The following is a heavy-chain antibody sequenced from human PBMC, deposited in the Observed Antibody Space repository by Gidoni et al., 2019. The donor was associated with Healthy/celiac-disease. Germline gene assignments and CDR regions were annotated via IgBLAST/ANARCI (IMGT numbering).Heavy chain of an antibody. D-gene: IGHD3-3*01. J-gene: IGHJ5*02. CDR1: GGSISSGGYY. V-gene: IGHV4-31*03. Sequence: QVHLQESGPGLVKPSQTLSLTGTVPGGSISSGGYYWSWIHQHPGKGLEWIGYIYYSGSTDYNPSLKSRVTISVNTSKNQFSLKLSSVTAADTAVYYCARRCIFGVVRDWFDPWGQGTLVTVSS. CDR2: IYYSGST. CDR3: ARRCIFGVVRDWFDP.